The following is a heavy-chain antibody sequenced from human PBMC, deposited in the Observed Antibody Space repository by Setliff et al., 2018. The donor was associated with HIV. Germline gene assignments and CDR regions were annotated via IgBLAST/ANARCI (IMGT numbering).Heavy chain of an antibody. Sequence: PSETLSLTCTVSGGSIINNFWGWIRLPPGKGLEWIGHIYSSGSAEYNPSLKSRVTMSVDASKSQVSLRLTSVTAADAAVYYCARGDGTKYYYYYYMDVWGKGTTVTVSS. CDR1: GGSIINNF. V-gene: IGHV4-4*08. J-gene: IGHJ6*03. CDR3: ARGDGTKYYYYYYMDV. D-gene: IGHD1-7*01. CDR2: IYSSGSA.